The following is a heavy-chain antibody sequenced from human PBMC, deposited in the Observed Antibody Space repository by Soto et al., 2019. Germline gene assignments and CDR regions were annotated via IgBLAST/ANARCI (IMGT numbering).Heavy chain of an antibody. CDR3: ARDISSSWYYYYYGMDV. J-gene: IGHJ6*02. CDR2: IWYDGSNK. V-gene: IGHV3-33*01. D-gene: IGHD6-13*01. CDR1: GFTFSSYG. Sequence: GGSLRLSCAASGFTFSSYGMHWVRQAPGKGLEWVAVIWYDGSNKYYADSVKGRLTISRDNSKNTLYLQMNSLRAEDTAVYYCARDISSSWYYYYYGMDVWGQGTTVTVSS.